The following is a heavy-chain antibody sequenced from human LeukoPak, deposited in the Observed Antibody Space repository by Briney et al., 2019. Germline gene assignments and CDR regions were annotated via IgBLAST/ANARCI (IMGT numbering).Heavy chain of an antibody. V-gene: IGHV1-2*02. CDR3: ARGKLAAPGRTGYNWFDP. CDR1: GYTFTGFY. CDR2: INPYSSGT. D-gene: IGHD6-13*01. Sequence: GASVKVSRKASGYTFTGFYIHRGRQAPGPGLGWMGWINPYSSGTNYAQKFQGRVTMPGDTYINTAYMELSGLRSDDTAIYYCARGKLAAPGRTGYNWFDPWGQGTLVTVSS. J-gene: IGHJ5*02.